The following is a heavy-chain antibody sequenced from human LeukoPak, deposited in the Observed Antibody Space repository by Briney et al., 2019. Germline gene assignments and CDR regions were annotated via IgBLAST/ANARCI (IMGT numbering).Heavy chain of an antibody. Sequence: GGSLRLSCTASGFTFGDYAMSWFRQAPGKGLEWVGFIRSKAYGCTTEYAASVKGRFTISRDDSKSIAYLQMNSLKTEDTAVYYCTRVSRVRFLEWLSTDFDYWGQGTLVTVSS. J-gene: IGHJ4*02. CDR1: GFTFGDYA. D-gene: IGHD3-3*01. CDR3: TRVSRVRFLEWLSTDFDY. V-gene: IGHV3-49*03. CDR2: IRSKAYGCTT.